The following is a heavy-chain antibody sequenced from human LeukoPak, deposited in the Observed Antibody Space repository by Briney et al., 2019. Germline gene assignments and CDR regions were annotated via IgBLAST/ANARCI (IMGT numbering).Heavy chain of an antibody. CDR1: GGSISSSSYY. CDR2: IYYSGST. CDR3: ARVGTQLVPTYYFDY. Sequence: SETLSLTCTVSGGSISSSSYYWGWIRQPPGKGLEWIGSIYYSGSTYYNPSLKSRVTISVDTSKNQFSLKLSSVTAADTAVYYCARVGTQLVPTYYFDYWGRGTLVTVSS. V-gene: IGHV4-39*07. J-gene: IGHJ4*02. D-gene: IGHD6-6*01.